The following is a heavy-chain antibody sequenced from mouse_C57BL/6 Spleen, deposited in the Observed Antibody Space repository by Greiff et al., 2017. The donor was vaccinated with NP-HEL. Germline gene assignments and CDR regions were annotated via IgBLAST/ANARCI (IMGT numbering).Heavy chain of an antibody. J-gene: IGHJ1*03. CDR1: GYTFTSYW. V-gene: IGHV1-69*01. Sequence: QVQLQQSGAELVMPGASVKLSCKASGYTFTSYWMHWVKQRPGQGLEWIGEIDPSDSYTNYNQKFKGKSTLTVDKSSSTAYMQLSSLTSEDSAVYYCTSTVGYFDVWGTGTTVTVSS. CDR3: TSTVGYFDV. CDR2: IDPSDSYT. D-gene: IGHD1-1*01.